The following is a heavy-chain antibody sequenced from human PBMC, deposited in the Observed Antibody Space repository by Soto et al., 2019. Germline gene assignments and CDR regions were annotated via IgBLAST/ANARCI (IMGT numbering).Heavy chain of an antibody. CDR1: GYTFTSYY. CDR2: INPSGGST. D-gene: IGHD2-15*01. V-gene: IGHV1-46*01. Sequence: GASVKVSCKASGYTFTSYYMHWVRQAPGQGLEWMGIINPSGGSTSYAQKFRGRVTMTRDTSTSTVYMELSSLRSEDTAVYYCARDTXGRGRKDIWGQGTMGTVSS. J-gene: IGHJ4*02. CDR3: ARDTXGRGRKDI.